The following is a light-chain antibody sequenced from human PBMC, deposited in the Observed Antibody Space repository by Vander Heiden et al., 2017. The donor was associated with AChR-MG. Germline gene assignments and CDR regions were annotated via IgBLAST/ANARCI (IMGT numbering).Light chain of an antibody. CDR2: NTN. Sequence: QPVVTQEPSLTVSPEETVTLTCASSTGTVTSGYYPNWFQQKPGQAPRSLIYNTNNRHSWTPARFSGSLLGGKPALTVSGVQPEDEAEYYCLLYYAGTQPNWVFGGGTKLTVL. CDR1: TGTVTSGYY. CDR3: LLYYAGTQPNWV. V-gene: IGLV7-43*01. J-gene: IGLJ3*02.